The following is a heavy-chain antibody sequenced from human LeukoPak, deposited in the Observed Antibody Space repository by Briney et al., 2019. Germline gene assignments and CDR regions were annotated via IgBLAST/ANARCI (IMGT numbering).Heavy chain of an antibody. J-gene: IGHJ4*02. CDR2: IKQDGSEK. CDR3: ARIRYYDSRDLDY. CDR1: GFTFSSYW. V-gene: IGHV3-7*01. D-gene: IGHD3-22*01. Sequence: GGSLRLSCAASGFTFSSYWMSWVRKAPGKGLEWVANIKQDGSEKYYVDSVKGRFTISRDDAKNSLYLQMNSLRAEDTAVYYCARIRYYDSRDLDYWGQGTLVTVSS.